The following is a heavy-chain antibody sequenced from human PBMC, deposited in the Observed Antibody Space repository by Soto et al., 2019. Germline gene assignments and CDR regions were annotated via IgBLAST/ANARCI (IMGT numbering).Heavy chain of an antibody. Sequence: EVQLVESGGGLVQPGGSLRLSCAATGFSFGRYAMNWVRQPPGKGLEWVAYISASSTNIDYADSVKGRFTVSRDNAQNSQSLQMDSLRDEDTGVYFCAMDESLGQHVVYHFDNWGQGTLVTVSS. J-gene: IGHJ4*02. CDR3: AMDESLGQHVVYHFDN. D-gene: IGHD2-8*02. CDR2: ISASSTNI. V-gene: IGHV3-48*02. CDR1: GFSFGRYA.